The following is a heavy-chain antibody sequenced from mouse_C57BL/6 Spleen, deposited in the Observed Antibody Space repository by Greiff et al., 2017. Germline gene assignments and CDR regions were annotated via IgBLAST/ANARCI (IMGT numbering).Heavy chain of an antibody. Sequence: QVQLQQSGPELVKPGASVKISCKASGYAFSSSWMNWVKQRPGKGLEWIGRIYPGDGDTNYNGKFKGKATLTADKSSSTAYMQLSSLTSEDSAVYFCARSYYYDPYYFDYWGQGTTLTVSS. CDR3: ARSYYYDPYYFDY. V-gene: IGHV1-82*01. CDR1: GYAFSSSW. CDR2: IYPGDGDT. D-gene: IGHD1-1*01. J-gene: IGHJ2*01.